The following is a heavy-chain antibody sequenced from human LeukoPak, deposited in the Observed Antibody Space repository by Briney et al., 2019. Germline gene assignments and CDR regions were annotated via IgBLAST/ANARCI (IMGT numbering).Heavy chain of an antibody. CDR2: IDPSDSYT. Sequence: GESLQISCKGSGYFFTSYWISWVRQMPGKGLQWMGRIDPSDSYTNYSPSFQGHVTISADKSISTAYLQWSSLKASDTAMYYCARQRRYFDVDACDIWGQGTMVTVSS. D-gene: IGHD3-9*01. J-gene: IGHJ3*02. CDR3: ARQRRYFDVDACDI. V-gene: IGHV5-10-1*01. CDR1: GYFFTSYW.